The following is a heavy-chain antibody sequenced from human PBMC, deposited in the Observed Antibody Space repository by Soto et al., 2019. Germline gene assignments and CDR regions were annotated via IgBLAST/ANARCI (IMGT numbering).Heavy chain of an antibody. CDR3: ARWGAVADFDY. J-gene: IGHJ4*02. Sequence: SETLSLTCTVSGGSISSYYWTGIRQPPGKGLEWIGYIYYSGSTNYNPSLKSRVTISVDTSKNQFSLKLSSVTAADTAVYYCARWGAVADFDYWGQGTLVTVSS. D-gene: IGHD6-19*01. CDR1: GGSISSYY. CDR2: IYYSGST. V-gene: IGHV4-59*08.